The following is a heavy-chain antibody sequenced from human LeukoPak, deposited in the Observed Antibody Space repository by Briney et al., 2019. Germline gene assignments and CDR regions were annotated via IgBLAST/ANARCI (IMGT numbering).Heavy chain of an antibody. V-gene: IGHV3-33*01. D-gene: IGHD5-12*01. J-gene: IGHJ4*02. CDR3: ARGRSYGGYGDY. CDR1: GFTFSSYG. CDR2: IWYDGSNK. Sequence: GRSLRLSCAASGFTFSSYGMHWVRQAPGKGLEWVAVIWYDGSNKYYADSVKGRFTISRDNSKNTLCLQMNSLRAEDTAVYYCARGRSYGGYGDYWGQGTLVTVSS.